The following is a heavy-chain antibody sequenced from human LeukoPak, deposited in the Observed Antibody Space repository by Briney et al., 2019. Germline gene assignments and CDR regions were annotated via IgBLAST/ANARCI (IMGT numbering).Heavy chain of an antibody. CDR2: MNPNSGNT. CDR3: ARGKDDYGDYVGFDP. CDR1: GYTFTSYD. Sequence: ASVKVSCKASGYTFTSYDISWVRQATGQGLEWMGWMNPNSGNTGYAQKFQGRVTMTRNTSISTAYMELSSLRSEDTAVYYCARGKDDYGDYVGFDPWGQGTLVTVSS. V-gene: IGHV1-8*01. D-gene: IGHD4-17*01. J-gene: IGHJ5*02.